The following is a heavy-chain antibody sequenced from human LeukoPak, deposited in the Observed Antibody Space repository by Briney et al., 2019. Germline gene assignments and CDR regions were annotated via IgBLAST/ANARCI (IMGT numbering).Heavy chain of an antibody. D-gene: IGHD2-2*01. CDR2: ISGSGSST. Sequence: GGSLRLSCAASGFTFSSYAMSWVRQAPGKGLEWVSGISGSGSSTYYADSVKGRFTISRDNSKSTLYLQMNSLRAEDTAVYYCAKDRHAPGRYCSSTICFPFDPWGQGTLVTVSS. J-gene: IGHJ5*02. CDR3: AKDRHAPGRYCSSTICFPFDP. CDR1: GFTFSSYA. V-gene: IGHV3-23*01.